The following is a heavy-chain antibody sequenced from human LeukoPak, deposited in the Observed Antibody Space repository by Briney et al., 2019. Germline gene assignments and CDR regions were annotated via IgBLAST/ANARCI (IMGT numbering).Heavy chain of an antibody. D-gene: IGHD1-26*01. J-gene: IGHJ6*03. Sequence: PSETLSLTCTGSGGSISSYYWSWIRQPAGKGLEWIGRIYTSGSTNYNPSPKSRVTMSVDTSKNQFSLKLSSVTAADTAVYYCARDRSYVFYYYMDVWGKGTTVTVSS. CDR1: GGSISSYY. CDR3: ARDRSYVFYYYMDV. CDR2: IYTSGST. V-gene: IGHV4-4*07.